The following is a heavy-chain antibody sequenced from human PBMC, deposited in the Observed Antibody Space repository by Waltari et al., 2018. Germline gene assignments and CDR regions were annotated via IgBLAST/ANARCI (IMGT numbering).Heavy chain of an antibody. CDR3: ARGDYYGSGS. CDR2: IKQDGSEK. CDR1: GFTFSSYC. V-gene: IGHV3-7*01. Sequence: EVQMVESGGGMVQTGGSMRLSCAASGFTFSSYCMGVVRQAPWKGLEWVANIKQDGSEKYYLDSVKGRFTISRDNAKNSLYLQMNSLRAEDTAVYYCARGDYYGSGSWGQGTLVTVSS. D-gene: IGHD3-10*01. J-gene: IGHJ4*02.